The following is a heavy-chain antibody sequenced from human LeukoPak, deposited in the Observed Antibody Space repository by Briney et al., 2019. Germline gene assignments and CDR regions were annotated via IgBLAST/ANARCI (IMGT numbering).Heavy chain of an antibody. CDR1: GGSIGSYY. CDR3: AAGRAEFDY. Sequence: SETLSLTCTVSGGSIGSYYWSWIRQPPGKGLEWIGYIYYSGSTNYNPSLKSRVTISVDTSKNQFSLKLSSVTAADTAVYYCAAGRAEFDYWGQGTLVTVSS. CDR2: IYYSGST. J-gene: IGHJ4*02. V-gene: IGHV4-59*01. D-gene: IGHD1-26*01.